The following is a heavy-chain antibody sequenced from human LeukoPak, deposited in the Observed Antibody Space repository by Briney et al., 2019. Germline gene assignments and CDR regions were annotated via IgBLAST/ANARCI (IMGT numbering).Heavy chain of an antibody. CDR1: GFAFSIYS. V-gene: IGHV3-48*01. D-gene: IGHD1-26*01. CDR2: ISGSSSAI. Sequence: PGGSLRLSCAASGFAFSIYSMNWVRQAPGKGPEWVSYISGSSSAIYYADSVKGRFIISRDNAKNSLYLQMTSLRAEDTAVYYCAREGRGVRGSYDDWFDPWGQGTLVTVSS. CDR3: AREGRGVRGSYDDWFDP. J-gene: IGHJ5*02.